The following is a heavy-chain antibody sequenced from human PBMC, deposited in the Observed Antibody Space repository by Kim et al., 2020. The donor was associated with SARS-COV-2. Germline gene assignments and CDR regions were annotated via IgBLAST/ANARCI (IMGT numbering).Heavy chain of an antibody. CDR2: ISAYNGNT. CDR1: GYTFTSYG. Sequence: ASVKVSCKASGYTFTSYGISWVRQAPGQGLESMGWISAYNGNTNYAQKLQGRVTMTTDTSTSIAYMELRSLRSDDTAVYYCARLRSGWYVGYFDYWGQGTLVTVSS. V-gene: IGHV1-18*01. D-gene: IGHD6-19*01. J-gene: IGHJ4*02. CDR3: ARLRSGWYVGYFDY.